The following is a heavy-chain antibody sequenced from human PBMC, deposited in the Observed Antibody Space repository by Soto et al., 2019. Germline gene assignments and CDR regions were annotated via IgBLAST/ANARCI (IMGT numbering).Heavy chain of an antibody. CDR1: GGSISSYY. V-gene: IGHV4-59*08. J-gene: IGHJ4*02. CDR2: IYYRGST. D-gene: IGHD6-19*01. Sequence: SETLSLTCTVSGGSISSYYWSWIRQPPGKGLEWIGYIYYRGSTNYNPSLKSRVTISVDTSKNQFSLKLSSVTAADTAVYYCARAPYSSGWYAFDYWGQGTLVTVSS. CDR3: ARAPYSSGWYAFDY.